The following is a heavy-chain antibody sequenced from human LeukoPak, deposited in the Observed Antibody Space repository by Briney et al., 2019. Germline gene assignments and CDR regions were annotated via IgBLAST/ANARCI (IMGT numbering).Heavy chain of an antibody. J-gene: IGHJ4*02. CDR1: GGSFSGYY. V-gene: IGHV4-34*01. D-gene: IGHD3-3*01. CDR2: INHSGST. Sequence: SETLSLTCAVYGGSFSGYYWSWIRQPPGKGLEWIGEINHSGSTNYNPSLKSRVTISVATSKNQFSLKLSSVTAADTAVYYCARGRGYDFWSGYSGHYFDYWGQGTLVTVSS. CDR3: ARGRGYDFWSGYSGHYFDY.